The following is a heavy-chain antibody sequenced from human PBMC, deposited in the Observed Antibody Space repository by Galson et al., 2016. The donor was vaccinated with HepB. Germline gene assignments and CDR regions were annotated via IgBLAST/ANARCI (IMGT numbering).Heavy chain of an antibody. CDR1: GYTFTADY. Sequence: SVKVSCKASGYTFTADYMHWVRQAPGQGPEWMGIINPGGDITSYAQKFQGRVTMTRDTSTSTVYMQLSSLRTEDTAVYYCARGLDYGDLWGMDVWGQGTKVTVSS. V-gene: IGHV1-46*01. D-gene: IGHD4-17*01. J-gene: IGHJ6*02. CDR2: INPGGDIT. CDR3: ARGLDYGDLWGMDV.